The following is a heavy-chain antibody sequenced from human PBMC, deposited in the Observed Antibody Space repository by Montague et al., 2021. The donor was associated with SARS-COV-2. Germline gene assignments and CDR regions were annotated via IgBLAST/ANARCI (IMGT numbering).Heavy chain of an antibody. D-gene: IGHD3-16*02. V-gene: IGHV4-59*13. J-gene: IGHJ5*02. Sequence: SETLSLTCTVSGDSMRSSYWNWIRQPPGKGLEYIGYTYYSGVANYNPSLRSRATISLDTSKNQFSLNLRSVTAADTAVYYCARSVFAGKYRHTRWFDPWGQGTLVTVSS. CDR2: TYYSGVA. CDR1: GDSMRSSY. CDR3: ARSVFAGKYRHTRWFDP.